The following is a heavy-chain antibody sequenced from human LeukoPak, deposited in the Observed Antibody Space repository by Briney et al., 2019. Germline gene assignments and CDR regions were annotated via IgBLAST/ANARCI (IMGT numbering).Heavy chain of an antibody. J-gene: IGHJ4*02. V-gene: IGHV1-18*01. Sequence: ASVKVSCKASGYTFTSYGISWVRQAPGQGLEWMGWISAYNGNTNYAQKLQGRVTMTTDTSTSTAYMELRSLRSDDTAVYYCARVQAEAVAAFSFDYWGQGTLVTVSS. D-gene: IGHD6-19*01. CDR1: GYTFTSYG. CDR3: ARVQAEAVAAFSFDY. CDR2: ISAYNGNT.